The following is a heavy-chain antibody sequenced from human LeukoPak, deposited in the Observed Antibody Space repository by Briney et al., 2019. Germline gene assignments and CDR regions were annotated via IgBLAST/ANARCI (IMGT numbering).Heavy chain of an antibody. Sequence: GGSLRLSCAASGFNYSSYTMNWVRQASGMGLEWLSYISASRDITYYADSVKGRFTISRDNAKNSLYLQMNSLRAEDTAVYYCVRGSLASGVVVYYYYYLDVWGKGTTVTVSS. CDR3: VRGSLASGVVVYYYYYLDV. D-gene: IGHD3-3*01. J-gene: IGHJ6*03. CDR2: ISASRDIT. CDR1: GFNYSSYT. V-gene: IGHV3-48*01.